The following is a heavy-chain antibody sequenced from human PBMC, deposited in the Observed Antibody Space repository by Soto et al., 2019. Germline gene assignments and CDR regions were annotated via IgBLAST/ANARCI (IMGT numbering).Heavy chain of an antibody. CDR3: AYSLAMLEAFEA. Sequence: QITLKESGPTLVKPTQTLTLTCTFSGFSLTTSGRGVGWIRQPPGKALEWLALFFWGDDKRYSPSLKTRLTSPKQSSQNQVVLTITYCGPEDTSIFSCAYSLAMLEAFEACGQGTVVTVSS. J-gene: IGHJ3*01. CDR2: FFWGDDK. D-gene: IGHD1-1*01. V-gene: IGHV2-5*02. CDR1: GFSLTTSGRG.